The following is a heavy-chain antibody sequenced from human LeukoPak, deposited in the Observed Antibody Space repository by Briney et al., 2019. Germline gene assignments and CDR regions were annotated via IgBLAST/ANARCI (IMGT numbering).Heavy chain of an antibody. CDR2: MNSNSGNT. Sequence: GASVKVSCKASGYTFTSYDINWVRQATGQGLEWMGWMNSNSGNTGYAQKFQGRVTITRNTSISTAYMELSSLRSEDTAVYYCARDRYDILTGYYHPYYYYYMDVWGKGTTVTVSS. CDR3: ARDRYDILTGYYHPYYYYYMDV. J-gene: IGHJ6*03. D-gene: IGHD3-9*01. V-gene: IGHV1-8*03. CDR1: GYTFTSYD.